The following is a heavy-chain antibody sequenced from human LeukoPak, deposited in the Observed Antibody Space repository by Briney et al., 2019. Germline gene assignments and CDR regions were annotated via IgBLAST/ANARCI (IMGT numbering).Heavy chain of an antibody. V-gene: IGHV3-48*03. Sequence: GGSLRLSCAASGFTFSSYEMNWVRQAPGKGLEWVSYISSSGSTIYYADSVKGRFTISRDNAKNLLYLQMNSLRAEDTAVYYCARGRLLSFDYWGQGTLVTVSS. CDR3: ARGRLLSFDY. CDR1: GFTFSSYE. CDR2: ISSSGSTI. D-gene: IGHD2-21*01. J-gene: IGHJ4*02.